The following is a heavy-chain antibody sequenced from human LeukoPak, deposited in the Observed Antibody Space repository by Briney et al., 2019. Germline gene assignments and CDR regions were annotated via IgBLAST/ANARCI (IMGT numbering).Heavy chain of an antibody. V-gene: IGHV1-2*02. J-gene: IGHJ4*02. CDR1: GYTFTGYY. CDR2: INPNSGGT. Sequence: ASVKVSCKASGYTFTGYYMHWVRQAPGQGLEWMGWINPNSGGTNYAQKFQGRVAMTRDTSISTAYMELSRLRSDDTAVYYCARGLEDIVVVPAASDTDYWGQGTLVTVSS. CDR3: ARGLEDIVVVPAASDTDY. D-gene: IGHD2-2*01.